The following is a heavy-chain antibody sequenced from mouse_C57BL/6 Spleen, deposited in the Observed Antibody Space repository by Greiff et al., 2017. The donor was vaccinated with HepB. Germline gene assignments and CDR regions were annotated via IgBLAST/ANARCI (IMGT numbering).Heavy chain of an antibody. CDR3: TLTISRDKSQSILYLQMNALRAEDSATYYCARYITSYGSSYGAMDY. J-gene: IGHJ4*01. CDR1: GFTFTDYY. CDR2: IRNKANGYTT. Sequence: EVMLVESGGGLVQPGGSLSLSCAASGFTFTDYYMSWVRQPPGKALEWLGFIRNKANGYTTEYSASVKGRFTISRDTSQSILYLQMNALRAEDSASDNGTLTISRDKSQSILYLQMNALRAEDSATYYCARYITSYGSSYGAMDYWGQGTSVTVSS. V-gene: IGHV7-3*01. D-gene: IGHD6-1*01.